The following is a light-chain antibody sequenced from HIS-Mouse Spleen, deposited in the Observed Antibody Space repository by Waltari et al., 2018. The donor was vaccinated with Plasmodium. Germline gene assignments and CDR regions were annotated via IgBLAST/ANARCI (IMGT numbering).Light chain of an antibody. Sequence: ELLMTQSPAPLSVSPGEKATLSCRASKSVSSNLAWYQQKPGQAPRLLIYGASTRATGIPARFSGSGSGTEFTLTISSLQSEDFAVYYCQQYNNWPFTFGPGTKVDIK. J-gene: IGKJ3*01. V-gene: IGKV3-15*01. CDR3: QQYNNWPFT. CDR1: KSVSSN. CDR2: GAS.